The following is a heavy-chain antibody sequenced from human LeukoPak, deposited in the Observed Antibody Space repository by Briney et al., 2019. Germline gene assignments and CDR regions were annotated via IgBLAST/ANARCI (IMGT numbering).Heavy chain of an antibody. J-gene: IGHJ4*02. V-gene: IGHV4-59*12. Sequence: SETLSLTCTVSGGSISSYYWSWIRQPPGKGLEWIGYIYYSGSTYYNPSLKSRVTISVDTSKNQFSLKLSSVTAADTAVYYCTRDIGDCVVDYWGQGTLVTVSS. CDR3: TRDIGDCVVDY. D-gene: IGHD2-21*02. CDR1: GGSISSYY. CDR2: IYYSGST.